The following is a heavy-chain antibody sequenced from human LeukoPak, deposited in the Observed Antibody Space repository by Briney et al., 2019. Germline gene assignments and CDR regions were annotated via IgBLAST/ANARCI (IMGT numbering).Heavy chain of an antibody. CDR2: IYHSGST. CDR1: GYSISSGYY. J-gene: IGHJ4*02. V-gene: IGHV4-38-2*01. D-gene: IGHD2-2*01. CDR3: ARRQYQLPFDY. Sequence: SETLSLTCSVSGYSISSGYYWGWIRQPPGKGLEWIGSIYHSGSTDYNPSLKSRVTISVDTTKNQFSLNLGSVTAADTAVYYCARRQYQLPFDYWGQGTLVTVSS.